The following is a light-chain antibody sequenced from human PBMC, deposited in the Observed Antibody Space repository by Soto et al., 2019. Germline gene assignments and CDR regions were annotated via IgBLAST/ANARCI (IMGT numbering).Light chain of an antibody. V-gene: IGLV2-11*01. Sequence: QSALTQPRSGSGSPGQSVTISCTGSSSDVGGYNFVSWYQQHPDKAPKVMIYDVSKRPSGVPDRFSGSKSGNTASLTISGLQAEDEADDYCCSYAGSYTLVVFGGGTKLTVL. CDR3: CSYAGSYTLVV. CDR2: DVS. J-gene: IGLJ2*01. CDR1: SSDVGGYNF.